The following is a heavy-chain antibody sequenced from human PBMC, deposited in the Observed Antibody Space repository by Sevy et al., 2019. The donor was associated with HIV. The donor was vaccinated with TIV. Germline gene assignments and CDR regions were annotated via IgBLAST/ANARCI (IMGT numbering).Heavy chain of an antibody. CDR3: ARDLQPITMIVVAHDAFDI. CDR2: ISYDGSNK. D-gene: IGHD3-22*01. Sequence: GGSLRLSCAASGFTFSSYAMHWVRQAPGKGLEWVAVISYDGSNKYYADSVKGRFTISRDNSKNTLYLQMNSLRAEDTAVYYCARDLQPITMIVVAHDAFDIWGQGTMLTVSS. CDR1: GFTFSSYA. J-gene: IGHJ3*02. V-gene: IGHV3-30-3*01.